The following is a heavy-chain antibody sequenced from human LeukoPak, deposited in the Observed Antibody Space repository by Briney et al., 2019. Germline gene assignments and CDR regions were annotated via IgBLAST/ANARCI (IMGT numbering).Heavy chain of an antibody. D-gene: IGHD4-17*01. CDR3: AKSDPYGDSLIEI. J-gene: IGHJ4*02. V-gene: IGHV3-48*04. CDR2: ISSSGGTI. CDR1: GFTFSTYS. Sequence: GGSLRLSCAASGFTFSTYSMNWVRQAPGKGLEWVSYISSSGGTIYYADSVKGRFTISRDNAKNSLYLQMNSLRAEDTAVYYCAKSDPYGDSLIEIWGQGALVTVSS.